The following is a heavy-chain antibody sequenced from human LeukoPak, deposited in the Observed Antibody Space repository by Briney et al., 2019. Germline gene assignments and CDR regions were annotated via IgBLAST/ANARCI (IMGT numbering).Heavy chain of an antibody. CDR3: ARDSYDSSGYSLSGYYYGMDV. CDR2: IYYSGST. V-gene: IGHV4-39*07. D-gene: IGHD3-22*01. Sequence: SETLSLTCTVSGGSISSSSYYWGWIRQPPGKGLEWIGSIYYSGSTYYNPSLKSRVTISVDTSKNQFSLKLSSVTAADTAVYYCARDSYDSSGYSLSGYYYGMDVWGQGTTVTVSS. CDR1: GGSISSSSYY. J-gene: IGHJ6*02.